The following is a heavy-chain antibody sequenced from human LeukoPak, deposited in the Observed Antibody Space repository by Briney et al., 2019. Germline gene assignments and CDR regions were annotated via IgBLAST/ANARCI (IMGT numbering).Heavy chain of an antibody. J-gene: IGHJ4*02. CDR1: GFTFSYAW. CDR3: TTHFPVTTFY. V-gene: IGHV3-15*01. Sequence: GGSLRLSCAASGFTFSYAWMSWVRQAPGKGLEWVGRIKSKTDDGTTDYATPVKGRFTISGDDSKNTLYLQMNSLKTEDTAVYYCTTHFPVTTFYWGQGTLVTVSS. D-gene: IGHD4-17*01. CDR2: IKSKTDDGTT.